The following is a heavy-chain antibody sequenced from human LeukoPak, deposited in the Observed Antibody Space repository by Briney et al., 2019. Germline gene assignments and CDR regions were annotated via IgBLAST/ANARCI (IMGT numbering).Heavy chain of an antibody. Sequence: PGGSLRLSCAASGFPFSSYAMSWVRQAPGKGLEWVSAISGSGGSTYYADSVKGRFTISRDNSKNTLYLQMNSLRAEDTAVYYCATADYYDSSGYYRGSDYWGQGTLVTVSS. V-gene: IGHV3-23*01. CDR3: ATADYYDSSGYYRGSDY. D-gene: IGHD3-22*01. CDR2: ISGSGGST. CDR1: GFPFSSYA. J-gene: IGHJ4*02.